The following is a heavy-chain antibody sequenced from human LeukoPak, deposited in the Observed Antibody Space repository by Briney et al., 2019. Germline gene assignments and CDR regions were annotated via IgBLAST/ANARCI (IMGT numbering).Heavy chain of an antibody. Sequence: ASVKVSCKASGYTFTSYDINWVRQATGQGLEWMGWMNPNSGNTGYAQKFQGRVTMTRNTSISTAYMELSSLRSEDTAVYYCARRSYYDFWSGYCAVDAFDIWGQGTMVTVSS. CDR1: GYTFTSYD. J-gene: IGHJ3*02. CDR3: ARRSYYDFWSGYCAVDAFDI. CDR2: MNPNSGNT. V-gene: IGHV1-8*01. D-gene: IGHD3-3*01.